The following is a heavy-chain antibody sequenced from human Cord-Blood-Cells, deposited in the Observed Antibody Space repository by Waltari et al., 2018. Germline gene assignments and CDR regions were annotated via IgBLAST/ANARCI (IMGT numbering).Heavy chain of an antibody. V-gene: IGHV3-23*01. CDR1: GFTFSSSA. Sequence: EVQQLESGGGLVQPGGSLRPSCADSGFTFSSSAMSWVRQAPGKGLEWVSAISGSGGSTYYADSVKGRFTISRDNSKNTLYLQMNSLRAEDTAVYYCAKDAQVGATYYFDYWGQGTLVTVSS. CDR2: ISGSGGST. CDR3: AKDAQVGATYYFDY. J-gene: IGHJ4*02. D-gene: IGHD1-26*01.